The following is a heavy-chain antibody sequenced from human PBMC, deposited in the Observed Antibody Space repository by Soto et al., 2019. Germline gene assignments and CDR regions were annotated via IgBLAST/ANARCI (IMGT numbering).Heavy chain of an antibody. J-gene: IGHJ3*02. V-gene: IGHV1-69*02. CDR1: GGTFSSYT. Sequence: ASVKVSCKASGGTFSSYTISWVRQAPGQGLEWMGRIIPILGIANYAQKFQGRVTITADKSTSTAYMELSSLRSEDTAVYYCARASNYGSGSYYTMAAFDIWGQGTMVTVSS. CDR2: IIPILGIA. D-gene: IGHD3-10*01. CDR3: ARASNYGSGSYYTMAAFDI.